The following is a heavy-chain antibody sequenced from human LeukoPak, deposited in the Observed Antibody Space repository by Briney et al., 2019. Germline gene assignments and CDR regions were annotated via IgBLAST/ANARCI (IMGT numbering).Heavy chain of an antibody. CDR2: INPNSGGT. J-gene: IGHJ6*03. D-gene: IGHD1-14*01. V-gene: IGHV1-2*02. CDR3: ARDSRTHYYYMDV. Sequence: ASVKVSCKASGYTFTGYYMHWVRQAPGQGLEWMGWINPNSGGTNYAQKFQGSVTMTRDTSISTAYMELSRLRSDDTAVYYCARDSRTHYYYMDVWGKGTTVTVSS. CDR1: GYTFTGYY.